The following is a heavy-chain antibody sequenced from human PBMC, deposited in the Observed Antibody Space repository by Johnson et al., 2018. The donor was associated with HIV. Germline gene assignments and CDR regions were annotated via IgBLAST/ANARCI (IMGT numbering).Heavy chain of an antibody. J-gene: IGHJ3*02. Sequence: QVQLVESGGGLVQPGGSLRLSCAASGFTFSSYAMHWVRQAPGKGLEWVAVISYDGSNKSYADSVKGRFTISRDNSKNTLYLQMNSLRAEDTAVYYCARFDEGWTAFDIWGQGTMVTVSS. V-gene: IGHV3-30-3*01. CDR2: ISYDGSNK. CDR1: GFTFSSYA. D-gene: IGHD2-15*01. CDR3: ARFDEGWTAFDI.